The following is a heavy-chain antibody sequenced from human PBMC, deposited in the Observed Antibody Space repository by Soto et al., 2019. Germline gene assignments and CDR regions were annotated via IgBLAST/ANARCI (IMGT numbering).Heavy chain of an antibody. Sequence: SETLSLTCTVSGGSISSGGYYWSWIRQHPGKGLEWIGYIYYSGSTYYNPSLKSRVTISVDTSKNQFSLKLSSVTTADTAVYYCARAGDPGYGDYAAAAFDIWGQGTMVTVSS. D-gene: IGHD4-17*01. CDR3: ARAGDPGYGDYAAAAFDI. V-gene: IGHV4-31*03. J-gene: IGHJ3*02. CDR1: GGSISSGGYY. CDR2: IYYSGST.